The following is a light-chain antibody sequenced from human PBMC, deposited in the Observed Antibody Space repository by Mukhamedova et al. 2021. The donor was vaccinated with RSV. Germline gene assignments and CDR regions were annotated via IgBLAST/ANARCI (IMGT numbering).Light chain of an antibody. CDR2: GAS. CDR3: QQSYNALRWT. Sequence: WYQRRVHGKAPKLLIYGASSLVSGVPSRFSGSESETDFTLTISSLQLEDFATYYCQQSYNALRWTFGQGTKV. V-gene: IGKV1-39*01. J-gene: IGKJ1*01.